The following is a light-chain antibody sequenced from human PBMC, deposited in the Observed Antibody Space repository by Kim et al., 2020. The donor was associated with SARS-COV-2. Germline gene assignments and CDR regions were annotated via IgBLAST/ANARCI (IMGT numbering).Light chain of an antibody. CDR2: DAS. CDR1: QSISDY. V-gene: IGKV1-39*01. J-gene: IGKJ1*01. Sequence: DIRMTQSPSSLSASVGDRVTITCRASQSISDYLNWYQQRPGKAPKLLIYDASSLQSGVPSRFSGSGSGTDFTLTISSLQPEDFATYYCQQSYSSPRTFGQGTKVDIK. CDR3: QQSYSSPRT.